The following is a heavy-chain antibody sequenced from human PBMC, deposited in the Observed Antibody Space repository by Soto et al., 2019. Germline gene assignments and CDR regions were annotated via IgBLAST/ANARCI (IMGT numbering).Heavy chain of an antibody. CDR2: IYSGGST. Sequence: EVQLVESGGGLVQPGGSLRLSCAASGFTVSSKYMSWVRRAPGKGLEWVSVIYSGGSTYYADSVKGRFTISRDNSKNTLYLQMNSLRAEDTAVYNCASVGNYDLWCWFDPWGQGTLVTVSS. CDR1: GFTVSSKY. V-gene: IGHV3-66*01. CDR3: ASVGNYDLWCWFDP. D-gene: IGHD4-4*01. J-gene: IGHJ5*02.